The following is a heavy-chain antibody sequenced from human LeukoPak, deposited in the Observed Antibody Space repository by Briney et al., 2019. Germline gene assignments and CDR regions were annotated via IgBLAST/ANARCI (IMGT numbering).Heavy chain of an antibody. CDR2: IYYSGST. J-gene: IGHJ4*02. Sequence: SETLSLTCTVSGVSISSSSYYWGGIRQPPGKGLEWIGSIYYSGSTYYNPSLKSRVTISVDTSKNQFSLKLSSVTAADTAVYYCASRLYSSSWYSPHFDYWGQGTLVTVSS. V-gene: IGHV4-39*07. CDR3: ASRLYSSSWYSPHFDY. D-gene: IGHD6-13*01. CDR1: GVSISSSSYY.